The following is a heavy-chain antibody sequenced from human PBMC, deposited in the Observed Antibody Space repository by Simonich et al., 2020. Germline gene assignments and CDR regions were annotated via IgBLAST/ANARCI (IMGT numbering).Heavy chain of an antibody. CDR1: GGSISSYY. CDR3: ARQEYSSSSFDY. D-gene: IGHD6-6*01. V-gene: IGHV4-59*08. CDR2: IYYSGST. Sequence: QVQLQESGPGLVKPSETLSLTCTVSGGSISSYYWSWIRQPPGKGLGWIGYIYYSGSTNYNPSRKSRVTISVDTSKNQFSLKLSSVTAADTAVYYCARQEYSSSSFDYWGQGTLVTVSS. J-gene: IGHJ4*02.